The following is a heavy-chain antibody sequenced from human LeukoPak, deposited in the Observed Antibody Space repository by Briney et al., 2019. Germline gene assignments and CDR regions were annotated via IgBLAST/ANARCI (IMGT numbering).Heavy chain of an antibody. J-gene: IGHJ4*02. CDR1: GDTFNDYT. Sequence: SVKVSCKASGDTFNDYTFSWVRQAPGQGLEWMGRIMPFLDVANYAPKFQGRVTLTADKSTSTAYMELSDLKSEDTAVYYCARDHCSGGSCHGGHWGQGTLVTVSS. CDR3: ARDHCSGGSCHGGH. D-gene: IGHD2-15*01. V-gene: IGHV1-69*04. CDR2: IMPFLDVA.